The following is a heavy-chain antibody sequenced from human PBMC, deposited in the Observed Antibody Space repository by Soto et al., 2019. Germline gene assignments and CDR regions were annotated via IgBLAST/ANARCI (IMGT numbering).Heavy chain of an antibody. CDR2: ISGSGGIT. Sequence: EVQLLESGGALVQPGGSLRLSCAASGFTFSTYAMSWVRQAPGMGLEWVSGISGSGGITYYADSVKGRFTISRDNSKNTLFLQMNSLRAEDTAVYYCAKDRGRVVGASDSWFDPWGQGTMVTVSS. J-gene: IGHJ5*02. CDR3: AKDRGRVVGASDSWFDP. V-gene: IGHV3-23*01. D-gene: IGHD2-15*01. CDR1: GFTFSTYA.